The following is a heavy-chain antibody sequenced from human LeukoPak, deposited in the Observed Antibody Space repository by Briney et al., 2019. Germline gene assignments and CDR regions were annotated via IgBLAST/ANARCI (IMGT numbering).Heavy chain of an antibody. CDR1: EFTFSSYA. CDR3: ARDQRRYRNGLPYYYYYGMDV. Sequence: GGSLRLSCVDSEFTFSSYAMHWVRQAPGKGLEWVAVISYDGRDKYYADSVKGRVTISRDNSKNTLYLQMNSLRAEDTAVYYCARDQRRYRNGLPYYYYYGMDVWGQGTTVTVSS. D-gene: IGHD5-18*01. V-gene: IGHV3-30*04. CDR2: ISYDGRDK. J-gene: IGHJ6*02.